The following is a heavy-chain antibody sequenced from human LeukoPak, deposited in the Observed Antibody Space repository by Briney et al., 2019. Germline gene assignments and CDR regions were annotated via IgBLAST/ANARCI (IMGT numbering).Heavy chain of an antibody. CDR3: ARLVVSSWYHEVLLGRDY. D-gene: IGHD6-13*01. CDR2: IYYSGST. J-gene: IGHJ4*02. Sequence: PSETLSLTCTVSGGSISRYCWSWIRQPPGKGLEWIGYIYYSGSTNYNPSLKSRVTISVDTSKNQFSLKLSSVTAADTAVYYCARLVVSSWYHEVLLGRDYWGQGTLVTVSS. V-gene: IGHV4-59*01. CDR1: GGSISRYC.